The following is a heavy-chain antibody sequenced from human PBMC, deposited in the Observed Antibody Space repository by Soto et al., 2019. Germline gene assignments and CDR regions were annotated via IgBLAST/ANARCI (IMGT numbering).Heavy chain of an antibody. J-gene: IGHJ3*02. Sequence: PSESLSLTCAVSVGSSSSDKWWSCVRQPPGKGLEWIGEIYRSLSTNHNPSLKSRVTISVDNSKNQFSLRLSSVTAADTAMYYCARDRGVGGTRGAFDIWGQGTMVTVSS. CDR1: VGSSSSDKW. CDR3: ARDRGVGGTRGAFDI. V-gene: IGHV4-4*02. D-gene: IGHD2-15*01. CDR2: IYRSLST.